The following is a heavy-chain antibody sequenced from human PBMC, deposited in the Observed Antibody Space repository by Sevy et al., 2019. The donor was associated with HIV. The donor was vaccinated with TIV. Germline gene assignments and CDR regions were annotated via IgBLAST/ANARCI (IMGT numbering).Heavy chain of an antibody. CDR1: GYIFTNYE. CDR2: MNPDSGNT. CDR3: ARGSYDSSTEYYYYSGMDV. V-gene: IGHV1-8*01. D-gene: IGHD3-3*01. J-gene: IGHJ6*02. Sequence: ASVKVSCKASGYIFTNYEINWVRQATGQGLEWLGRMNPDSGNTGYAQKFQGRVNMTRNTSISTAYMELCSLRSEDTAVYFCARGSYDSSTEYYYYSGMDVWGQGTPVTVSS.